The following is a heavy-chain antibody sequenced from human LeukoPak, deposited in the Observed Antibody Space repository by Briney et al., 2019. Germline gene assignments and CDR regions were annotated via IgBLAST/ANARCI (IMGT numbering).Heavy chain of an antibody. D-gene: IGHD1-26*01. CDR1: GGTFSSYT. Sequence: ASVKVSCKASGGTFSSYTITWVRQAPGQGLEWMGRIIPILGIANYAQKFQGRVTITADKSTSTAYMELSSLRSEDTAVYYCAREEEWELLGVAFDYWGQGTLVTVSS. CDR2: IIPILGIA. J-gene: IGHJ4*02. CDR3: AREEEWELLGVAFDY. V-gene: IGHV1-69*04.